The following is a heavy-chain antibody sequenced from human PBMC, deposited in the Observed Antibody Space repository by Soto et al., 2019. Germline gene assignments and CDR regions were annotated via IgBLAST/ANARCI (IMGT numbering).Heavy chain of an antibody. D-gene: IGHD3-9*01. V-gene: IGHV3-33*01. CDR2: IWYDGSDK. CDR3: ARGGRILTGYYRAFDY. Sequence: GGSLRLSCAVSGFTFSNYGMRWVRQAPGKGLEWVAIIWYDGSDKYYADSVKGRFTISRDNSEDTLYLQMNSLRAEDTAVYYCARGGRILTGYYRAFDYWGQGTLVTVSS. J-gene: IGHJ4*02. CDR1: GFTFSNYG.